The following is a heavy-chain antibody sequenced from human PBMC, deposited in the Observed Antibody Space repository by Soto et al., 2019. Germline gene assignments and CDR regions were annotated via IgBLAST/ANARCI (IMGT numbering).Heavy chain of an antibody. V-gene: IGHV1-3*01. CDR1: GYTFSSHA. CDR2: INAGNGNP. Sequence: APVKVSCKASGYTFSSHAMHWVRQAPGQRHEWMGWINAGNGNPKYSQNFQGRVAITRDTSASTAYMELRSLRSEDTAVYYCARDGARITVFGVVYYFDYWRQGTLVTVSS. CDR3: ARDGARITVFGVVYYFDY. D-gene: IGHD3-3*01. J-gene: IGHJ4*02.